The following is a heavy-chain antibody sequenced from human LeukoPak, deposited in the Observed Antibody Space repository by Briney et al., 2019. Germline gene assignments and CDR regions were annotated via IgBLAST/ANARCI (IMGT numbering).Heavy chain of an antibody. CDR1: GFTFSDYY. D-gene: IGHD6-19*01. CDR2: INNDGRVI. V-gene: IGHV3-11*01. Sequence: GGSLRLSCAAPGFTFSDYYMSWIRQAPGKGLEWISYINNDGRVIYYADSVKGRFTISRDNAKNSLYLQMNSLRAEDTAVYYCASDLVYSSGPVDHWGQGTLVTVSS. J-gene: IGHJ5*02. CDR3: ASDLVYSSGPVDH.